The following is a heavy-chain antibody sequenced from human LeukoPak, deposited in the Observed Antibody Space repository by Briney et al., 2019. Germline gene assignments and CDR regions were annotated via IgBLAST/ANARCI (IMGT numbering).Heavy chain of an antibody. D-gene: IGHD3-22*01. CDR1: GGSISSYY. J-gene: IGHJ5*02. Sequence: SETLSLACTVSGGSISSYYWSWIRQPPGKGLEWIGCIYYSGSTNYNPSLKSRVTISVDTSKNQFSLKLSSVTAADTAVYYCARRSTYYYDSSGLDPWGQGTLVTVSS. CDR2: IYYSGST. CDR3: ARRSTYYYDSSGLDP. V-gene: IGHV4-59*01.